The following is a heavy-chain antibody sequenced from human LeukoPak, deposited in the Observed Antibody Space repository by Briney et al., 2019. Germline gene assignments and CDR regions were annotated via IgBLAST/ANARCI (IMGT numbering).Heavy chain of an antibody. CDR2: ISSSSSYI. CDR3: ARDSLVFVNWFDP. J-gene: IGHJ5*02. D-gene: IGHD5/OR15-5a*01. Sequence: GGSLRLSCAASGFTFSDYYMNWVRQAPGKGLEWVSSISSSSSYIYYADSVKGRFTISRDNAKNSLYLQMNSLRAEDTAVYYCARDSLVFVNWFDPWGQGTLVTVSS. V-gene: IGHV3-21*01. CDR1: GFTFSDYY.